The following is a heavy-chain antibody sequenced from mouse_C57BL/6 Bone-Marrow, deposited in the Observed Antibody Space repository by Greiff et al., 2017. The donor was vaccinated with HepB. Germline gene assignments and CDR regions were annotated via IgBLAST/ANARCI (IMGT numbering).Heavy chain of an antibody. CDR1: GFSFNTYA. J-gene: IGHJ3*01. CDR2: IRSKSNNYAT. Sequence: EVQRVESGGGLVQPKGSLKLSCAASGFSFNTYAMNWVRQAPGKGLEWVARIRSKSNNYATYYADSVKDRFTISRDDSESMLYLQMNNLKTEDTAMYYCVRQNYSNPWFAYWGQGTLVTVSA. V-gene: IGHV10-1*01. CDR3: VRQNYSNPWFAY. D-gene: IGHD2-5*01.